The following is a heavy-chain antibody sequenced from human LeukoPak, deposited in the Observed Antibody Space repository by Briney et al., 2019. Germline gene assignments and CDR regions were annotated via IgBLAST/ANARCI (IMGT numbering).Heavy chain of an antibody. J-gene: IGHJ4*02. Sequence: SGTLSLTCTVSGGSISSHYWSWIRQPPGKGLEWIGYIYYSGSTNYNPSLKSRVTISVDTSKNQFSLKLSSVTAADTAVYYCASARDRGGPFDYWGQGTLVTVSS. V-gene: IGHV4-59*11. CDR3: ASARDRGGPFDY. D-gene: IGHD3-16*01. CDR1: GGSISSHY. CDR2: IYYSGST.